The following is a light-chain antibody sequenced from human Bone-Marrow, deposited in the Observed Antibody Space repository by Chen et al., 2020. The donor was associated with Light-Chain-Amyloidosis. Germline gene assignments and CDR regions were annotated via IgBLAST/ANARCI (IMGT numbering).Light chain of an antibody. V-gene: IGLV2-14*01. J-gene: IGLJ1*01. Sequence: QSALTQPASVSGSPGQSITISCTGTSSDVGGDNHVSWYQQHPDTAPKLMIYEVTNRPSWVPDRFSGSKSDNTASLTISELQTEDEADYFCSSYTITNTLVFGSGTRVTVL. CDR3: SSYTITNTLV. CDR1: SSDVGGDNH. CDR2: EVT.